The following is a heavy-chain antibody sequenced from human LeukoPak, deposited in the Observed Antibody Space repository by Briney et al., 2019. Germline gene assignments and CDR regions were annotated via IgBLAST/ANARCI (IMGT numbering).Heavy chain of an antibody. CDR1: GYTFTSYG. D-gene: IGHD5-18*01. Sequence: ASVKVSCKASGYTFTSYGISWVRQAPGQGLEWMGWISAYNGNTNYAQKLQGRVTMTTDTSTSTAYMELRSLRSDDTAVYYCARDITPRAWPWIQLWSHFDYWGQGTLVTVSS. CDR3: ARDITPRAWPWIQLWSHFDY. CDR2: ISAYNGNT. V-gene: IGHV1-18*01. J-gene: IGHJ4*02.